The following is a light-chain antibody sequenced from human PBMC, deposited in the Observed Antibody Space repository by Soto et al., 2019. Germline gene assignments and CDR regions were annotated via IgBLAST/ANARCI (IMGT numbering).Light chain of an antibody. CDR2: EVS. V-gene: IGLV2-14*01. J-gene: IGLJ3*02. CDR3: SSYTNSDTWV. Sequence: QSALTQPASVSGSPGQSITISCTGTSSDVGGYNYVSWYQQHPGKAPKLMIYEVSNRPSGISNRFSGCKSGNTASLTISGLQAEDEADYYCSSYTNSDTWVFGGGTKLTVL. CDR1: SSDVGGYNY.